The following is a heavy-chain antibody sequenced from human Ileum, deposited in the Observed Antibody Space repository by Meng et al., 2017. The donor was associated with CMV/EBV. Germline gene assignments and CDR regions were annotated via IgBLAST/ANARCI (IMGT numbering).Heavy chain of an antibody. CDR1: GGSFSGHY. J-gene: IGHJ4*02. CDR2: INHSGSA. D-gene: IGHD5-12*01. V-gene: IGHV4-34*01. CDR3: AGQHIGYDEYYFDH. Sequence: AVFGGSFSGHYWSWIRQPPGKGLEWIGDINHSGSANYSPSLKGRVIMSIDTSKNQFSLKVTSVTAADTAVYFCAGQHIGYDEYYFDHWGQGTLVTVSS.